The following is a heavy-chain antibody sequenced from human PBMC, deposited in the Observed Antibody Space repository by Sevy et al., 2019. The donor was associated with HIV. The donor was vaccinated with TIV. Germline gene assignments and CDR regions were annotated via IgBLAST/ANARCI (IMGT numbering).Heavy chain of an antibody. CDR1: GFTFSNYA. D-gene: IGHD1-26*01. CDR3: ATDVGPIMFDY. CDR2: ISNSGTNT. J-gene: IGHJ4*02. V-gene: IGHV3-23*01. Sequence: GGSLRLSCPVSGFTFSNYAMSWVRQAPGRGLEWVPTISNSGTNTHYADSVKGRFTISRDNSKNTLYLEMNSLRAEDTAMYYCATDVGPIMFDYWGQGTLVTVSS.